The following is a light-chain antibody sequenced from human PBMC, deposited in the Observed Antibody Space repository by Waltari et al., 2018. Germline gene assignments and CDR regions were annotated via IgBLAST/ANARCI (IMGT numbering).Light chain of an antibody. CDR2: DVS. J-gene: IGLJ2*01. Sequence: QSALTQPASVSGSPGQSVTIFCAGTSNDVGGYNSVSWDQEHPGQAPRVIIYDVSDLPAGVSDRLSGAKSGNTASLTISGLQAEDEADYYCSSQSSNDVVLFGGGTKLTVL. CDR3: SSQSSNDVVL. V-gene: IGLV2-14*01. CDR1: SNDVGGYNS.